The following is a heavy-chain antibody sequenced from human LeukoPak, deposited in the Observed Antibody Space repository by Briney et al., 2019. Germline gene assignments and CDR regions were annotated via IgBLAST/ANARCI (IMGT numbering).Heavy chain of an antibody. Sequence: SETLSLTCTVSGGSISSYYWSWIRQPPGKGLEWIGYIYYSGSTTYNPSLKSRVTISLDRSKNQLSLKLTSVTAADAAVYYCVGDNSGSYRFDYWGQGTLVTVSS. CDR2: IYYSGST. CDR1: GGSISSYY. V-gene: IGHV4-59*12. J-gene: IGHJ4*02. CDR3: VGDNSGSYRFDY. D-gene: IGHD6-25*01.